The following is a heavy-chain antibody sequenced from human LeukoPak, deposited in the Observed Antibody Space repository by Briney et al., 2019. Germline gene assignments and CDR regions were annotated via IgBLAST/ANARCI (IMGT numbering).Heavy chain of an antibody. Sequence: GGSLRLSCAASGFTFRSHGMNWVRQAPGKGLEWVSSISYTGTYIYYADSVKGRFTISRDNAQNSLYLQMNSLRAEDTAIYYCVRDRGTYRPIDYWGQGTLVTVSS. V-gene: IGHV3-21*04. D-gene: IGHD1-26*01. CDR1: GFTFRSHG. J-gene: IGHJ4*02. CDR3: VRDRGTYRPIDY. CDR2: ISYTGTYI.